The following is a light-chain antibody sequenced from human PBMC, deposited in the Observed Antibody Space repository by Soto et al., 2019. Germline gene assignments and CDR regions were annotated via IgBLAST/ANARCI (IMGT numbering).Light chain of an antibody. J-gene: IGLJ2*01. CDR1: SSDVGGYNY. CDR2: DVS. V-gene: IGLV2-14*01. CDR3: SSYTGSTTLVI. Sequence: QTVVTQPASVSGSPGQSITISCTGTSSDVGGYNYVSWYQQHPGKAPKLMIYDVSNRPSGVSNRFSGSKSGNTASLTISGLQAEDEADYYCSSYTGSTTLVIFGGGTKLTVL.